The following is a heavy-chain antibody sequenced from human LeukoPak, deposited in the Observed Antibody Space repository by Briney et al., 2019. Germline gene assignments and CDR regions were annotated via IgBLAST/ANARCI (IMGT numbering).Heavy chain of an antibody. D-gene: IGHD2-2*01. J-gene: IGHJ4*02. CDR2: ISITSTYV. CDR3: ARVPHYCSSTSCHFDY. CDR1: GFIFSNYN. V-gene: IGHV3-21*01. Sequence: GGSLRLSCGASGFIFSNYNMDWVRQAPEKGLEWVSSISITSTYVYYADSVKGRFTISRDNAKNSLYLQMNSLKAEDTAVYYRARVPHYCSSTSCHFDYWGQGTLVTVSS.